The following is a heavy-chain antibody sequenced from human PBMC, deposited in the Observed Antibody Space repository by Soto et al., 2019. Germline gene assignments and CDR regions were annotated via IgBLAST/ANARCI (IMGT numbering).Heavy chain of an antibody. CDR3: ARGSRYSSSWFDFDY. D-gene: IGHD6-13*01. V-gene: IGHV1-2*04. Sequence: ASVKVSCKASGYTFTGYYMHWVRQAPGQGLEWMGWINPNSGGTNYAQKFQGWVTMTRDTSISTAYMELSRLRSDDTAVYYCARGSRYSSSWFDFDYWGQGTLVTVSS. CDR1: GYTFTGYY. J-gene: IGHJ4*02. CDR2: INPNSGGT.